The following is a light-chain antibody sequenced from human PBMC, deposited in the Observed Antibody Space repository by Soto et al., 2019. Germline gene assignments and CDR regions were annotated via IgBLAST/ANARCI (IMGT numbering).Light chain of an antibody. Sequence: QSALIQPPSVSGSPGQSVTISYTGTSSDVGSYVYVSWYHPYPGTVPKPIISSVNTQPSGVPDPFSGSKSGNTASRAISGLQAEVEPAESSCSCTCSATWVFGGGTQLTVL. J-gene: IGLJ3*02. CDR2: SVN. CDR1: SSDVGSYVY. CDR3: CSCTCSATWV. V-gene: IGLV2-11*01.